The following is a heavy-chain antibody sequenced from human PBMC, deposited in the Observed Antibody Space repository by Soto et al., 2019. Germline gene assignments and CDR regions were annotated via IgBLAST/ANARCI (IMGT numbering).Heavy chain of an antibody. CDR1: GGSISSSSYY. CDR3: ALGVGYYYYGIYV. D-gene: IGHD3-10*01. J-gene: IGHJ6*04. Sequence: SETLSLTCTVSGGSISSSSYYWGWMRQPPRKGLEWIGSIYYSGSSYYNPSLKSRVTISVDTSKNQYSLKLRSVTAADTSVYSCALGVGYYYYGIYVWGEGXTVTVYS. CDR2: IYYSGSS. V-gene: IGHV4-39*01.